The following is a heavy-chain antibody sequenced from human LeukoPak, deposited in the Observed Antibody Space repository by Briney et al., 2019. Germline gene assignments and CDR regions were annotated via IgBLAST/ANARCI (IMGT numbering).Heavy chain of an antibody. J-gene: IGHJ4*02. CDR3: AKDPNNRKTVGAIDY. CDR1: GFTLSSYA. D-gene: IGHD1-26*01. CDR2: ISGSGGST. V-gene: IGHV3-23*01. Sequence: GGSLRLSCAASGFTLSSYAMSWVRQAPGKGLEWVSAISGSGGSTYYADSVKGRFTISRDNSKNTLYLQMNSLRAEDTAVYYCAKDPNNRKTVGAIDYWGQGTLVTVSS.